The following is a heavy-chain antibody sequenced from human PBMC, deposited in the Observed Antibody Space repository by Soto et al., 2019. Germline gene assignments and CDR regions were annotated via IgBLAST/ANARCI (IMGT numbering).Heavy chain of an antibody. CDR2: VSGSGRVT. CDR3: SKNKLGESVDSTLDH. Sequence: GGSLRLSCAVSGFALGSYAMSWVRQAPGKGLEWVSVVSGSGRVTNYADSMKGRFTISRANSKNTVILKMITLRVGDTAGYYCSKNKLGESVDSTLDHWGQGTRVTVSS. D-gene: IGHD2-21*01. CDR1: GFALGSYA. V-gene: IGHV3-23*01. J-gene: IGHJ4*02.